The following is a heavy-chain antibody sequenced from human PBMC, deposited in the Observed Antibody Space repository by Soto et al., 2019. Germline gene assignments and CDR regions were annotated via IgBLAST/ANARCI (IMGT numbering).Heavy chain of an antibody. J-gene: IGHJ4*02. Sequence: PGGSLRLSCAASGFTFSNAWMSWVRQAPGKGLEWVGRIKSKTDGGTTDYAAPVKGRFTISRDDSKNTLYLQMNSLKTEDTAVYYCTSTVPAATTFDYWGQGTLVTVSS. CDR3: TSTVPAATTFDY. D-gene: IGHD2-2*01. V-gene: IGHV3-15*01. CDR2: IKSKTDGGTT. CDR1: GFTFSNAW.